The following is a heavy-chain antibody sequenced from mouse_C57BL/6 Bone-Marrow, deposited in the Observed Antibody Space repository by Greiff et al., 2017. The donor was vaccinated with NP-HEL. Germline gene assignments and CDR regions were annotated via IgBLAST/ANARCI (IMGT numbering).Heavy chain of an antibody. CDR1: GYAFSSSW. CDR3: ARWDGYDYGDGFAY. V-gene: IGHV1-82*01. D-gene: IGHD2-4*01. CDR2: IYPGDGDT. Sequence: VKLQQSGPELVKPGASVKISCKASGYAFSSSWMNWVKQRPGKGLEWIGRIYPGDGDTNYNGKFKGKATLTADKSSSTAYMQLSSLTSEDSAVYFCARWDGYDYGDGFAYWGQGTLVTVSA. J-gene: IGHJ3*01.